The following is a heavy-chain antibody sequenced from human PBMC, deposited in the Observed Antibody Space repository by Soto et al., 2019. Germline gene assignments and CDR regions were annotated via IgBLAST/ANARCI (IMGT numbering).Heavy chain of an antibody. CDR1: GFTFSSYA. J-gene: IGHJ4*02. CDR2: ISGSGGSK. CDR3: AKNRGNISPFDY. D-gene: IGHD3-16*02. V-gene: IGHV3-23*01. Sequence: VGSLRLSCAASGFTFSSYAMSWVRQAPGKGLEWVSAISGSGGSKYYADSVKGRFTISRDNSKNTLYLQMNSLGAEDTAVYYCAKNRGNISPFDYWGQGTLVTVSS.